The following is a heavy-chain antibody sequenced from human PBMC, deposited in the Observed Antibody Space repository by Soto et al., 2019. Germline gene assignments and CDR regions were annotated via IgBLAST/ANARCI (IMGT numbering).Heavy chain of an antibody. CDR1: GGSISVGGYY. CDR2: IYYSGNT. D-gene: IGHD4-4*01. V-gene: IGHV4-31*03. Sequence: SETLSLTCTVSGGSISVGGYYWSWIRQHPGEGLEWIGYIYYSGNTYYNPPLKSRVSISVDTSKNQFSLKLTSVTAADTAVYYCARAGTITTSWFDPWGQGTLVTVSS. J-gene: IGHJ5*02. CDR3: ARAGTITTSWFDP.